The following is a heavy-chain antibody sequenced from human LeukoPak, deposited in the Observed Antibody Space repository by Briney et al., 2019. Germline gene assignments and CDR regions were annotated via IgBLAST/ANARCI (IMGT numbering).Heavy chain of an antibody. V-gene: IGHV3-21*01. CDR2: ISSSSSYI. D-gene: IGHD3-22*01. J-gene: IGHJ4*02. CDR3: ARDEHYYDSSGYYGSLDY. Sequence: GGSLRLSCAASGFTFSSYSMNWVRQAPGKGLEWVSSISSSSSYIYYADSVKGRFTISRDNSKNTLYLQMNSLRAEDTAVYYCARDEHYYDSSGYYGSLDYWGQGTLVTVSS. CDR1: GFTFSSYS.